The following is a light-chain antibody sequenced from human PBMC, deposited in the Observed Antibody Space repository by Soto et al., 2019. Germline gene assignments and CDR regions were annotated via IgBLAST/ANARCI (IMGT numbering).Light chain of an antibody. V-gene: IGLV2-14*01. CDR2: EVT. Sequence: QSVLTQPASVSGAPGPSITISCTGTSNDVGAYNYVSWYQNHPGKVPKLIIYEVTNRPSGVSNRFSGSKSGNTASLTISGLQAEDEADYYCNSYTTSDTLVFGGGTQLTVL. CDR3: NSYTTSDTLV. J-gene: IGLJ2*01. CDR1: SNDVGAYNY.